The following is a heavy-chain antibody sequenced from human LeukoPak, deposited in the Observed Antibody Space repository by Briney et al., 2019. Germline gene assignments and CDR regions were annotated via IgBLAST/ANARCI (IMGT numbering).Heavy chain of an antibody. Sequence: SGTLSLTCTVSGGSISSYYWSWIRQPPGKGLEWIGYIYYSGSTNYNPSLKSRVTISVDTSKNQFSLKLSSVTAADTAVYYSARDRGTFDYWGQGTLVTVSS. D-gene: IGHD3-10*01. CDR2: IYYSGST. CDR1: GGSISSYY. CDR3: ARDRGTFDY. V-gene: IGHV4-59*01. J-gene: IGHJ4*02.